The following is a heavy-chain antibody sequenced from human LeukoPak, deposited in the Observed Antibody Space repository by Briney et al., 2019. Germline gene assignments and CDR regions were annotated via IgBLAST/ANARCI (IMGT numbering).Heavy chain of an antibody. Sequence: GSLRLSCAASGFTFSSYWMHWVRQAPGKGLVWVSRINSDGSSTSYADSVKGRFTISRDNAKNTLYLQMNSLRAEDTAVYYCARGMDSSGWNYYDGMDVWGQGTTVTVSS. CDR3: ARGMDSSGWNYYDGMDV. D-gene: IGHD6-19*01. J-gene: IGHJ6*02. V-gene: IGHV3-74*01. CDR2: INSDGSST. CDR1: GFTFSSYW.